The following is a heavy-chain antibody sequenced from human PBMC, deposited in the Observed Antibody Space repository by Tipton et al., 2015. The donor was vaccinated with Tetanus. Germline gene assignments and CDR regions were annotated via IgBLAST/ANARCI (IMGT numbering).Heavy chain of an antibody. V-gene: IGHV3-48*02. J-gene: IGHJ4*02. D-gene: IGHD2-15*01. Sequence: SLRLSCAVSDSIASHSYVTWVRQAPGKGLEWLSHISGTGSTIDYADSVKGRFTISRDNAKNSLYLQMNGLRDDDTAVYFCARFSLQYCSSLTCWDFDSWSQGTLVTVSS. CDR2: ISGTGSTI. CDR3: ARFSLQYCSSLTCWDFDS. CDR1: DSIASHSY.